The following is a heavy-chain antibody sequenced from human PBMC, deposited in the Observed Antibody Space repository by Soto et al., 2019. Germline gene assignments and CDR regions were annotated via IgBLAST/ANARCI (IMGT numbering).Heavy chain of an antibody. Sequence: SGPTLVNPTQTLTLTCTFSGFTLGTTGLSVNWIRQAPGKALEWLAVIDWDGDRFYSASLKTRLSISKDTSINEVVLTMTNMDTVYFSLFFCARSQGGMLYNSYFDFWGQGTLVTVSS. D-gene: IGHD2-8*01. CDR1: GFTLGTTGLS. CDR3: ARSQGGMLYNSYFDF. V-gene: IGHV2-70*13. CDR2: IDWDGDR. J-gene: IGHJ4*02.